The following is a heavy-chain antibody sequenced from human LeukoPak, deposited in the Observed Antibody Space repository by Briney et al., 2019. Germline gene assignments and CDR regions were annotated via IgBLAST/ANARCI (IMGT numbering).Heavy chain of an antibody. CDR3: AKRNYDILTAAYYFDY. Sequence: GGSLRLSCAASGFTFSSYAMSWVRQAPGKGLEWVSAISGSGGSTYYADSVKGRFTNSRDNSKNTLYLQMNSLRAEDTAVYYCAKRNYDILTAAYYFDYWGQGTLVTVSS. CDR2: ISGSGGST. CDR1: GFTFSSYA. D-gene: IGHD3-9*01. V-gene: IGHV3-23*01. J-gene: IGHJ4*02.